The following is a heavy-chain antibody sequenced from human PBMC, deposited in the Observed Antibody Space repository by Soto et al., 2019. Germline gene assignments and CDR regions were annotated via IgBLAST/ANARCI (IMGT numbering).Heavy chain of an antibody. D-gene: IGHD4-17*01. J-gene: IGHJ3*02. CDR3: ASNLDYGDADYYSPFAFDI. CDR1: GFTVSSNY. V-gene: IGHV3-66*01. CDR2: IYSGGST. Sequence: QPGGSLRLSCAASGFTVSSNYMSWVRQAPGKGLEWVSVIYSGGSTYYADSVKGRFTISRDNSKNTLYLQMNSLRAEDTAVYYCASNLDYGDADYYSPFAFDIWGQGTMVTVSS.